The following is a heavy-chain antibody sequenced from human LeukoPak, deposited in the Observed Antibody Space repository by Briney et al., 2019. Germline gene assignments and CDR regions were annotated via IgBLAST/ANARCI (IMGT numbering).Heavy chain of an antibody. V-gene: IGHV3-23*01. D-gene: IGHD1-26*01. CDR3: AKDYSDSRVGDVFFEY. CDR2: ITSGFTP. CDR1: GLTFSNYA. Sequence: PGGSLRLSCAASGLTFSNYAMSWFRQAPGKGLEWVSGITSGFTPHYADSVKGRFTISRDNSKNTFHLQMNSLRAEDTAVYYCAKDYSDSRVGDVFFEYWGQGTLVTVPS. J-gene: IGHJ4*02.